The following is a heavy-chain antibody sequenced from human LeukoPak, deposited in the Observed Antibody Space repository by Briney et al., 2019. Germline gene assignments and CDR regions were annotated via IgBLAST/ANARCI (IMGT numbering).Heavy chain of an antibody. Sequence: ASVKVSCKASGDTFTDYYMHWLRQAPGQGLEWMGWISLSSGGTYYTQKFQDRVTMTRDTSLSTAYMELSRLRSDDTAVYYCARESYGSGSIDYWGQGTLVTVSS. CDR2: ISLSSGGT. V-gene: IGHV1-2*02. CDR3: ARESYGSGSIDY. CDR1: GDTFTDYY. D-gene: IGHD3-10*01. J-gene: IGHJ4*02.